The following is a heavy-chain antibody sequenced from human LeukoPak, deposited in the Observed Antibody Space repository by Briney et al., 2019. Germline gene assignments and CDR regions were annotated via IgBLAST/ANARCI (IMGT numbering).Heavy chain of an antibody. CDR2: ISSSSSTI. CDR1: GFTVSSNY. Sequence: GGSLRLSCAASGFTVSSNYMGWVRQAPGKGLEWVSYISSSSSTIYYADSVKGRFTISRDNAKNSLYLQMNSLRAEDTAVYYCARDRTGAPYYFDYWGQGTLVTVSS. V-gene: IGHV3-48*01. J-gene: IGHJ4*02. CDR3: ARDRTGAPYYFDY. D-gene: IGHD7-27*01.